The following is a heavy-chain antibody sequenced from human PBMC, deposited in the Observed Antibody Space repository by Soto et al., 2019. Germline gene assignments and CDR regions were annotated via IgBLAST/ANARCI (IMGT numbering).Heavy chain of an antibody. Sequence: ASVKVSCKTSGYTFTDYYTHWVRQAPGQGLEWMGWMNPKSGGAYFAQKFQGRVTLTRDTSIGTAYIEVNSLTSDDTAVYFCTRENIENSDGLYDSFDIWCQGTTVTV. J-gene: IGHJ3*02. V-gene: IGHV1-2*02. CDR3: TRENIENSDGLYDSFDI. CDR2: MNPKSGGA. CDR1: GYTFTDYY. D-gene: IGHD5-18*01.